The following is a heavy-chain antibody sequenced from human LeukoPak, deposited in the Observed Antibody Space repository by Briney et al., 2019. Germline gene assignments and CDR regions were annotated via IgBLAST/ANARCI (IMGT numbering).Heavy chain of an antibody. CDR3: AKDSYSSSWMYYCYMDV. Sequence: GGSLRLSCAASGFTFSSYAMSWVRQAPGKGLEWVSAISGSGGSTYYADSVKGRSTTSRDNSKNTLYLQMNSLRAEDTAVYYCAKDSYSSSWMYYCYMDVWGKGTTVTVSS. D-gene: IGHD6-13*01. J-gene: IGHJ6*03. CDR1: GFTFSSYA. V-gene: IGHV3-23*01. CDR2: ISGSGGST.